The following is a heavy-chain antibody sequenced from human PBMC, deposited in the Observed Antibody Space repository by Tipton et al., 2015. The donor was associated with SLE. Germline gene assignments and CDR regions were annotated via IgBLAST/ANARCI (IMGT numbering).Heavy chain of an antibody. V-gene: IGHV3-48*03. Sequence: GSLRLSCVGSGFSFSSYEMNWVRQAPGKGLEWVSYMTTSGSPIYYADSVKGRFTISRDNAKNSLYLQMNSLRAEDTAVYYCARDGRRDGYNGQGGYFYYYYAMDVWGQGTTVTVSS. J-gene: IGHJ6*02. D-gene: IGHD5-24*01. CDR2: MTTSGSPI. CDR3: ARDGRRDGYNGQGGYFYYYYAMDV. CDR1: GFSFSSYE.